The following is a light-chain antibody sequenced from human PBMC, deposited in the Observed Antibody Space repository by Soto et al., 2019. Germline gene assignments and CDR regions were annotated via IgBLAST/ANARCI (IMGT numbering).Light chain of an antibody. CDR3: QQYGSSPPIT. Sequence: NVLTQSPGTLSLSPGEIATPSCRARQSVSSSYLAWYQQKPGQAPRLLIYGASSRATGIPDRFSGSGSGTDFTLTISRLEPEDFAVYYCQQYGSSPPITFGQGTRLE. J-gene: IGKJ5*01. CDR1: QSVSSSY. V-gene: IGKV3-20*01. CDR2: GAS.